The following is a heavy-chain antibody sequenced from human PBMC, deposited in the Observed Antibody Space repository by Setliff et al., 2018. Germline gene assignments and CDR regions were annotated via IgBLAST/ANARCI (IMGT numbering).Heavy chain of an antibody. D-gene: IGHD4-17*01. J-gene: IGHJ1*01. Sequence: SETLSLTCTVSGGSISSGSYYWSWVRQPAGKGLEWIGHIYTSGSINYNPSLKSRVTISVDTSTNQFSLTLSSVTAADTAVYYCARGVDYGDYEGSKYFQHWGQGTLVTVSS. CDR2: IYTSGSI. CDR1: GGSISSGSYY. CDR3: ARGVDYGDYEGSKYFQH. V-gene: IGHV4-61*09.